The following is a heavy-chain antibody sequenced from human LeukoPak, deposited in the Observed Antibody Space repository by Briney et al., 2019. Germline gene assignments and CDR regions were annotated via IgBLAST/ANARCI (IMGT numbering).Heavy chain of an antibody. CDR1: GYTFTSYA. CDR2: IIPIFGTA. V-gene: IGHV1-69*06. D-gene: IGHD1-26*01. CDR3: ARDPEWELYFDY. Sequence: SVKVSCKASGYTFTSYAISWVRQAPGQGLEWMGGIIPIFGTANYAQKFQGRVTITADKSTSTAYMELSSLRSEDTAVYYCARDPEWELYFDYWGQGTLVTVSS. J-gene: IGHJ4*02.